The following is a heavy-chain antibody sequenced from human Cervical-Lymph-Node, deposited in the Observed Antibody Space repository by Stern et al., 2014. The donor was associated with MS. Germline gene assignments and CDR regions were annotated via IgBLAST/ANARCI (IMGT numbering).Heavy chain of an antibody. CDR1: GFTFSNYW. CDR3: ARDNYGTDY. V-gene: IGHV3-74*01. CDR2: ITSDGRST. Sequence: EVQLVESGGDLVQPGGSLRLSCVASGFTFSNYWMQWVRHAPGKGLVWVSHITSDGRSTTYADSVKGRFTVSRDNAKNTLYLQMDILRAEDTAVYFCARDNYGTDYWGQGTLVTVSS. J-gene: IGHJ4*02. D-gene: IGHD3-16*01.